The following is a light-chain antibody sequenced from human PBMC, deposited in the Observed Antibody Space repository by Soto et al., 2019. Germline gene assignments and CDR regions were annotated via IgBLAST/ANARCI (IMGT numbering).Light chain of an antibody. V-gene: IGLV2-23*01. CDR3: CSYAGSRTLV. Sequence: QSALTQPASVSGSPGQSITISCTGTSSDVGSYNLVSWYQQHPGKAPKLMIYEGSKRPSGVSNRFSGSKSGNTASLTISGLQAEDEADYYCCSYAGSRTLVFGGGTKVNVL. CDR2: EGS. CDR1: SSDVGSYNL. J-gene: IGLJ2*01.